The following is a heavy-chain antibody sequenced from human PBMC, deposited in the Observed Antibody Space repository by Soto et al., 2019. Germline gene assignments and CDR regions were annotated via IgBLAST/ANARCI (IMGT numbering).Heavy chain of an antibody. D-gene: IGHD3-3*01. CDR2: IYYSGST. J-gene: IGHJ6*02. Sequence: SETLSLTCTVSGGSISSYYWSWIRQPPGKGLEWIGYIYYSGSTYYNPSPKSRVTISVDTSKNQFSLKLSSVTAADTAVYYCARDKRITIFGVVIEGDPTDYYGMDVWGQGTTVTVSS. CDR3: ARDKRITIFGVVIEGDPTDYYGMDV. V-gene: IGHV4-59*12. CDR1: GGSISSYY.